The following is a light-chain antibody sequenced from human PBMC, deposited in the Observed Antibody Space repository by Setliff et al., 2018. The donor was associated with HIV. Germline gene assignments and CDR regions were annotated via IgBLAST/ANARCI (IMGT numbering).Light chain of an antibody. CDR3: SSYTSTPLYV. CDR2: DVS. Sequence: QSALTQPASVSGSPGQSITISCTGTSSDVGTYNFVSWYQQHPGKAPKLMIYDVSNRHSGVSNRFSGSKSGNTASLTISGLQAEDEADYYCSSYTSTPLYVFGTGTKVTV. J-gene: IGLJ1*01. CDR1: SSDVGTYNF. V-gene: IGLV2-14*03.